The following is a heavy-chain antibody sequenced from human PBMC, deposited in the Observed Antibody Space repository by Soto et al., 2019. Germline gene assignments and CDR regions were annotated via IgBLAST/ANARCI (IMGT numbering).Heavy chain of an antibody. CDR3: ARDWYGDSLTGTRRHCFDP. Sequence: PGGALRLSCSASGFTFSSYAMHWIRQAPGKGLEWVAVISYDGSNKYYADSVKGRFTISRDHSKNTLYLGMNCLCADDSAVYYCARDWYGDSLTGTRRHCFDPWGQGPLVTVSS. CDR1: GFTFSSYA. V-gene: IGHV3-30-3*01. J-gene: IGHJ5*02. CDR2: ISYDGSNK. D-gene: IGHD3-9*01.